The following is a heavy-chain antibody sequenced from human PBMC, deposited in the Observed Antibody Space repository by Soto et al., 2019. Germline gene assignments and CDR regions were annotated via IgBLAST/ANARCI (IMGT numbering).Heavy chain of an antibody. D-gene: IGHD1-7*01. CDR1: GFTFSSFG. J-gene: IGHJ6*02. Sequence: GGSLRLSCAASGFTFSSFGMHWVRRAPGQGLEWLTNISYDGGNKYYADSVKGRFTISRDNSKSTLFLQVNSLTAEDTAVYYCVKDRRTTRRAMDVWGQGTAVTVSS. CDR2: ISYDGGNK. CDR3: VKDRRTTRRAMDV. V-gene: IGHV3-30*18.